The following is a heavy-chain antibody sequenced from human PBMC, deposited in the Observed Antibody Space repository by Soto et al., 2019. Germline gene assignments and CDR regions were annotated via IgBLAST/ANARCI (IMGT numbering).Heavy chain of an antibody. J-gene: IGHJ4*02. D-gene: IGHD2-15*01. CDR2: INPGGST. V-gene: IGHV4-34*02. CDR3: GSMGSRVT. Sequence: QVLLRQWGAGLLKPSETLFLTCEVYRGSFSGYSWSWIRQSPGKGLEWIGEINPGGSTKYNPSLKSRVTISVDTSKSQFSLRVTSVTAADTAVYYCGSMGSRVTWGQGTLVTVSS. CDR1: RGSFSGYS.